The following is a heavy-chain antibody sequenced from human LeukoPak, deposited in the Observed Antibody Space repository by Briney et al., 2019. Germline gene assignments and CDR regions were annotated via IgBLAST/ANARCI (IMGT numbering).Heavy chain of an antibody. CDR1: GGSISSSSYY. CDR2: IYYSGST. D-gene: IGHD5-18*01. J-gene: IGHJ4*02. V-gene: IGHV4-39*01. Sequence: SETPSLTCTVSGGSISSSSYYWGWIRQPPGKGLEWIGSIYYSGSTYYNPSLKSRVTISVDTSKNQFSLKLSSVTAADTAVYYCARHTYTAIVGDWGQGTLVTVSS. CDR3: ARHTYTAIVGD.